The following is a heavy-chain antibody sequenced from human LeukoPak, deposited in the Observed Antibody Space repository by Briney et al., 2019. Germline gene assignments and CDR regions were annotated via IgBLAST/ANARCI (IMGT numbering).Heavy chain of an antibody. CDR1: GFSLRTSGMR. D-gene: IGHD1-26*01. J-gene: IGHJ4*02. Sequence: SGPTLLNPTQTLTLTCTFSGFSLRTSGMRVRWIRQPPGKALEGLARIDWDDDKFYSTSLKTRLTISKDTSKNQVVLTMTNMDPVDTATYYCARLNSGTYFDYWGQGTLVTVSS. CDR3: ARLNSGTYFDY. V-gene: IGHV2-70*04. CDR2: IDWDDDK.